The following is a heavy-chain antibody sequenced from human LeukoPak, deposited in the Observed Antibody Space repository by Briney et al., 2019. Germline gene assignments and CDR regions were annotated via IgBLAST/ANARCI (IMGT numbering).Heavy chain of an antibody. CDR1: GFTFSSYG. Sequence: GGSLRLSCAASGFTFSSYGMHWVRQAPGKGLEWVAFIRYDGSNKYYADSVKGRFTISRDNSKNTLYLQMNSLRAEDTAVYYCAKSVGSWPRENFDYWGQGTLVTVSS. J-gene: IGHJ4*02. D-gene: IGHD6-13*01. V-gene: IGHV3-30*02. CDR2: IRYDGSNK. CDR3: AKSVGSWPRENFDY.